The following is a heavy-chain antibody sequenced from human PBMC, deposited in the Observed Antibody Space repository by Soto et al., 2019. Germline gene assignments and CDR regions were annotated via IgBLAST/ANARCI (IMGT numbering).Heavy chain of an antibody. CDR1: GGSISEKY. Sequence: QLQLQESGPGLVKPSETLSLTCTVSGGSISEKYWNWVRQPPGKGLEWIGLIFANGNTNYNPSLKSRVTMSVDASKNQLSLRLTSMTAADTAVYYCVASLAASGLNWLDPWGRGTLVTVSS. D-gene: IGHD6-13*01. J-gene: IGHJ5*02. CDR3: VASLAASGLNWLDP. CDR2: IFANGNT. V-gene: IGHV4-4*07.